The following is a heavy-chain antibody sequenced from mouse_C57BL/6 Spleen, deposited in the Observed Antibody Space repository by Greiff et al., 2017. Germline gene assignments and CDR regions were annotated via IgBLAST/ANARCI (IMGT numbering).Heavy chain of an antibody. Sequence: QVQLQQSGAELVRPGASVKLSCKASGYTFTDYYINWVKQRPGQGLEWIARIYPGSGNTYYNEKFKGKATLTAEKSSTTAYMQLSSLTSEDSAVSFCARSRGLYYARDYWGQGTSVTVSS. J-gene: IGHJ4*01. CDR1: GYTFTDYY. CDR2: IYPGSGNT. V-gene: IGHV1-76*01. D-gene: IGHD6-1*01. CDR3: ARSRGLYYARDY.